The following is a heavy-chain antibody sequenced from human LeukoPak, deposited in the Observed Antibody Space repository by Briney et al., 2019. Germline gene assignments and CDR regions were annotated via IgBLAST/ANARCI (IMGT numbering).Heavy chain of an antibody. CDR3: ARGQYGGGIVDASDI. V-gene: IGHV3-30*04. Sequence: QPGGSLRLSCTASGFTFNTYAMNWVRQAPGKGLEWVAVISYDGSNEYFADSVKGRFTISRDNSKNTLYLQMNSLRAEDTAVYYCARGQYGGGIVDASDIWGQGTMVTVSS. J-gene: IGHJ3*02. CDR1: GFTFNTYA. D-gene: IGHD4/OR15-4a*01. CDR2: ISYDGSNE.